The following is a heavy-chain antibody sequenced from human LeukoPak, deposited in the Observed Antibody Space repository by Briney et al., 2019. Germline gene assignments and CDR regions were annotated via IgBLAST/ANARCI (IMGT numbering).Heavy chain of an antibody. Sequence: GGSLRLSCAASGFTFSDYSMNWVRQTPRKGLEWVSCISGSGSYIYYADSVKGRFTISRDNAKNSLHLRVNSLRAEDTAVYYCVRERFHGSGAPKFDFWGQGTLVTVSS. V-gene: IGHV3-21*06. J-gene: IGHJ4*02. CDR3: VRERFHGSGAPKFDF. D-gene: IGHD3-10*01. CDR1: GFTFSDYS. CDR2: ISGSGSYI.